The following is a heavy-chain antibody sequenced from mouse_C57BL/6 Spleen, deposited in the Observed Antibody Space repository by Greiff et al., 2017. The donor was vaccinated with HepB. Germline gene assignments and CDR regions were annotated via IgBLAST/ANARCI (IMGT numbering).Heavy chain of an antibody. D-gene: IGHD2-1*01. Sequence: HVQLQQSGPELVKPGASVKISCKASGYSFTSYYIHWVKQRPGQGLEWIGWIYPGSGNTKYNEKFKGKATLTADTSSSTAYMQLSSLTSEDSAVYYCARGDYGNLKGYFDYWGQGTTLTVSS. J-gene: IGHJ2*01. CDR1: GYSFTSYY. V-gene: IGHV1-66*01. CDR2: IYPGSGNT. CDR3: ARGDYGNLKGYFDY.